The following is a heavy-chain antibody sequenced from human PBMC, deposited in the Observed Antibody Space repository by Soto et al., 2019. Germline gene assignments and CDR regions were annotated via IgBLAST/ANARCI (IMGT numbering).Heavy chain of an antibody. CDR3: ARDPPAFSGWYPYFDY. CDR2: ISAYNGNT. D-gene: IGHD6-19*01. V-gene: IGHV1-18*04. Sequence: GASVKVSCKASGYTFTSYGISWVRQAPGQGLEWMGWISAYNGNTNYAQKLQGRVTMTTDTSTSTAYMELRSLRSDDTAVYYCARDPPAFSGWYPYFDYWGQGTLVTVSS. J-gene: IGHJ4*02. CDR1: GYTFTSYG.